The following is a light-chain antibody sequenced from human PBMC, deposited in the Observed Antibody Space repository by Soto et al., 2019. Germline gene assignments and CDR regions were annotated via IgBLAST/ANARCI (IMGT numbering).Light chain of an antibody. CDR1: QSVSRN. Sequence: EIVMTQSPATLSVSPGERATLSGRASQSVSRNVAWYQQKPVQAPRLLIPDASTRATGISVRFIGGGSGTEFTLTISSPQSEDFAVYYCQQYNNLLWTFGQGTKVEIK. CDR3: QQYNNLLWT. V-gene: IGKV3-15*01. CDR2: DAS. J-gene: IGKJ1*01.